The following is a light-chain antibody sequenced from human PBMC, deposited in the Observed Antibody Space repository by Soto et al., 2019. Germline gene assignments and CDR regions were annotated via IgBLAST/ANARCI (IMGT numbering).Light chain of an antibody. CDR3: SSYTRSRTLDLV. CDR2: EFS. Sequence: QSVLTQPASVSGSPGQSITISCTGTSSDVGGYNYVSWYQQHPGKAPKLMIYEFSNRPSGVSNRFSGSKSGNTASLTISGLQAEDGADYYRSSYTRSRTLDLVFGIRTKVTV. V-gene: IGLV2-14*01. CDR1: SSDVGGYNY. J-gene: IGLJ1*01.